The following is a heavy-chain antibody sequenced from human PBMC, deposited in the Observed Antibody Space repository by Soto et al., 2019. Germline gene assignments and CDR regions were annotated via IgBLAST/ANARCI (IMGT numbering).Heavy chain of an antibody. D-gene: IGHD3-16*01. Sequence: GESLKISCQGSGYRFIGQKISWVRQMPGKGLEWMGRIDPTGSYSNYSPSFQGHVIMSIDKSIDTAYLQWSSLRTSDTGMYYCATRDGGFFDHWGQGTLVTVPS. V-gene: IGHV5-10-1*01. J-gene: IGHJ4*02. CDR3: ATRDGGFFDH. CDR1: GYRFIGQK. CDR2: IDPTGSYS.